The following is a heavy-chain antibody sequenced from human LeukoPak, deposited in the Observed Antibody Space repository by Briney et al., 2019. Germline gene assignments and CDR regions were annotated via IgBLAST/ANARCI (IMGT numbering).Heavy chain of an antibody. CDR3: ARDWAYGGFVPDAFDI. J-gene: IGHJ3*02. CDR2: ITSSGSTI. D-gene: IGHD4-23*01. V-gene: IGHV3-48*03. CDR1: GFTFSSYE. Sequence: GGSLRRSCAASGFTFSSYEMNWVRQAPGKGLEWVSYITSSGSTIYYADSVKGRFTISRDNAKNSLYLQMNSLRAEDTAVYYCARDWAYGGFVPDAFDIWGQGTVVSVSS.